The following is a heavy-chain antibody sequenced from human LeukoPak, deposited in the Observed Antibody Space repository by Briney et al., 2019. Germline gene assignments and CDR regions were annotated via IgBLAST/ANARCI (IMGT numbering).Heavy chain of an antibody. J-gene: IGHJ4*02. V-gene: IGHV4-39*01. D-gene: IGHD1-26*01. Sequence: SETLSLTCTVSGGSISSSSYYWGWIRRPPGKGLEWIGSIYYSGSTYYNPSLKSRVTISVDTSKNQFSLKLSSVTAADTAVYYCARVGSFDYWGQGTLVTVSS. CDR1: GGSISSSSYY. CDR3: ARVGSFDY. CDR2: IYYSGST.